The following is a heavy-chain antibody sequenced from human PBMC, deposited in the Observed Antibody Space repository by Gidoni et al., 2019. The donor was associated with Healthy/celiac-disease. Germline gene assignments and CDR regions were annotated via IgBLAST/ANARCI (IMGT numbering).Heavy chain of an antibody. CDR2: ISGSGGST. Sequence: EVQLLESGGGLVEPGGSLSLSGAASGFTFRSEAMSWVRQAPGKGLEWVSAISGSGGSTYYADSVKGRFTISRDNSKNTLYLQMNSLRAEDTAVYYCAKDNGYSSGWSSSTFDYWGQGTLVTVSS. J-gene: IGHJ4*02. V-gene: IGHV3-23*01. D-gene: IGHD6-19*01. CDR3: AKDNGYSSGWSSSTFDY. CDR1: GFTFRSEA.